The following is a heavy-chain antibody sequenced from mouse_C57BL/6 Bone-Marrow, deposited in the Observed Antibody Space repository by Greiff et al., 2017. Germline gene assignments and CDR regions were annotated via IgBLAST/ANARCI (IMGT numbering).Heavy chain of an antibody. CDR3: ARVITTVVAHYAMDY. V-gene: IGHV2-2*01. Sequence: QVQLKESGPGLVQPSQSLSITCTVSGFSLTSYGVHWVRQSPGKGLEWLGVIWSGGSTDYNAAFISRLSISKDNSKSQVFFIMNSLQADDTAIYYCARVITTVVAHYAMDYWGQGTSGTVSS. J-gene: IGHJ4*01. CDR2: IWSGGST. D-gene: IGHD1-1*01. CDR1: GFSLTSYG.